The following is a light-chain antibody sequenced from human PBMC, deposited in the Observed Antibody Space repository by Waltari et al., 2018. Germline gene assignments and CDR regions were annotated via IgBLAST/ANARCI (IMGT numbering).Light chain of an antibody. CDR3: CSYTSSSTRV. CDR1: SSDVGGYNY. Sequence: QSALTQPASVSGSLGQSITLPCTGTSSDVGGYNYLSWYQQHPGKAPNLVIFDVTKRPSGVSNRFSGSKSGNTASLTISGLQAEDEADYYCCSYTSSSTRVFGGGTKLTVL. J-gene: IGLJ3*02. V-gene: IGLV2-14*01. CDR2: DVT.